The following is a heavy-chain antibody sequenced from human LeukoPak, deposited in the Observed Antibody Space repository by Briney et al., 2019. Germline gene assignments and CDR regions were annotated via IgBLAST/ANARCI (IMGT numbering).Heavy chain of an antibody. D-gene: IGHD2-2*01. CDR1: GYTFTSYD. J-gene: IGHJ6*02. Sequence: ASVKVSCKASGYTFTSYDINWVRQATGQGLEWMGWTNPNSGNTGYAQKFQGRVTMTRNTSIGTAYLELSSLRSEDTAVYYCARYDLGYCSSTSCSSDGMDVWGQGTTVTVSS. V-gene: IGHV1-8*01. CDR3: ARYDLGYCSSTSCSSDGMDV. CDR2: TNPNSGNT.